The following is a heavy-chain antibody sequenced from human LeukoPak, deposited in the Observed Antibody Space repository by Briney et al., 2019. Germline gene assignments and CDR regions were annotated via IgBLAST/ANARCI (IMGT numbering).Heavy chain of an antibody. CDR1: GGSISSGSYY. CDR3: AREGCTNGVCFLYYYYMDV. J-gene: IGHJ6*03. CDR2: IYTSGST. D-gene: IGHD2-8*01. Sequence: PSQTLSLTCTVSGGSISSGSYYWSWIRQPAGKGLEWIGRIYTSGSTNYNPSLKSRVTISVDTSKNQFSLKLSSVTAADTAVYYCAREGCTNGVCFLYYYYMDVWGKGTTVTASS. V-gene: IGHV4-61*02.